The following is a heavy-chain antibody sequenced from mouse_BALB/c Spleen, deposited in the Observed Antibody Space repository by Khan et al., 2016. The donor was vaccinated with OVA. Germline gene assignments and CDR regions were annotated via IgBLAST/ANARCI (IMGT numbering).Heavy chain of an antibody. V-gene: IGHV1-77*01. Sequence: QVQLKVSGAELARPGASVKLSCKASGYTFTDYYITWVKQRTGQGLEWIGEIYPGSGNIYYNENFKGKATLTADKSSSTADMHLSSLTSEDSAVYFCARMDTTSLDYWGQGTTLTVSS. J-gene: IGHJ2*01. CDR2: IYPGSGNI. D-gene: IGHD4-1*02. CDR1: GYTFTDYY. CDR3: ARMDTTSLDY.